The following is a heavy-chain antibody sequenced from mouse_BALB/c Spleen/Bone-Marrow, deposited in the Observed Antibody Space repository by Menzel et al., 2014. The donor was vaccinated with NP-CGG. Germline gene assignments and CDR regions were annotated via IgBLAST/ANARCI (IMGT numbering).Heavy chain of an antibody. J-gene: IGHJ3*01. V-gene: IGHV1-67*01. CDR2: ISTCSGNT. Sequence: QVQLQQSGPELVRPGVSVKISCKGSGYTFTDYAMHWVKQSHAKSLEWIGVISTCSGNTNYNQKFKGKATMTVDKSSSTAYMELARLTSEDSAIYYCARGSMITTDWFAYWGQGTLVTVSA. CDR1: GYTFTDYA. CDR3: ARGSMITTDWFAY. D-gene: IGHD2-4*01.